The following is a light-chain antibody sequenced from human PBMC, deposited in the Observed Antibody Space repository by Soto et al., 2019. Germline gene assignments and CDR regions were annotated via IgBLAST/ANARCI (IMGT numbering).Light chain of an antibody. CDR1: SSDVGGYNY. CDR3: SSYTSSSTRV. CDR2: DVS. Sequence: ALTQPASVSGSPGQSVTISCTGTSSDVGGYNYVSWYQQHPGKAPKLMIYDVSNRPSGVFNRFSGSKSGNTASLTISGLQAKDEADYYCSSYTSSSTRVFGTGTKVTVL. J-gene: IGLJ1*01. V-gene: IGLV2-14*01.